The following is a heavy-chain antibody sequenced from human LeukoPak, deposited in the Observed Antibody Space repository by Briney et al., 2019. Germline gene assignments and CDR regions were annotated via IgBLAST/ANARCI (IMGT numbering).Heavy chain of an antibody. J-gene: IGHJ4*02. Sequence: GGSLRLSCAASGFTFSSYGMHWVRQAPGKGLEWVAVISYDGSNKYYADSVKGRFTISRDNSKNTQYLQMNSLRAEETAVYYCAKDAGPKLRFLEWLFFLWGQGTLVTVSS. CDR3: AKDAGPKLRFLEWLFFL. D-gene: IGHD3-3*01. CDR2: ISYDGSNK. V-gene: IGHV3-30*18. CDR1: GFTFSSYG.